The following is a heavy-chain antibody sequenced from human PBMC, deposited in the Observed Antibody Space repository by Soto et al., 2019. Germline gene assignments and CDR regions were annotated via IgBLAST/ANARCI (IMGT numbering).Heavy chain of an antibody. CDR1: GGTLSSYA. D-gene: IGHD2-15*01. CDR2: IIPIFGTA. V-gene: IGHV1-69*13. J-gene: IGHJ6*02. Sequence: ASVKVSCKASGGTLSSYAISWLRQAPGQGLEWMGGIIPIFGTANYAQKFQGRVAITADESTSTAYMELSSLRSEDTAVYYCASTPPCSGGSCYPYYYYYGMDVWGQGTTVTVSS. CDR3: ASTPPCSGGSCYPYYYYYGMDV.